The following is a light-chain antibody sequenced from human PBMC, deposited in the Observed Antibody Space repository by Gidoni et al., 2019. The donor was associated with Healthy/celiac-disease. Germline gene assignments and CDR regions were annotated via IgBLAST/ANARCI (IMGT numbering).Light chain of an antibody. CDR2: AAS. Sequence: DIQMTKSPSSLSASVGDRVTIPCRASQSISSYLNWYQQKPGKAPKLLIYAASSLQSGVPSRFSGSGSGTDFTLTISSLQPEDFATYYCQQSYSTPVTFGQGTKVEIK. V-gene: IGKV1-39*01. CDR1: QSISSY. CDR3: QQSYSTPVT. J-gene: IGKJ1*01.